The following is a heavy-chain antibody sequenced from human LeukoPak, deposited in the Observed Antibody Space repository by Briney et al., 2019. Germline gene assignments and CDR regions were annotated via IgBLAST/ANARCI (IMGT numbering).Heavy chain of an antibody. CDR3: ATLASTDGY. J-gene: IGHJ4*02. Sequence: PGGSLRLSCAASGFSFSTYGVHWVRQAPGKGLEWVSAISGSGGSTYYADSVKGRFTISRDDSKNSLYLQLNSLRAEDTAVYYCATLASTDGYWGQGTLVTVSS. CDR1: GFSFSTYG. D-gene: IGHD1-1*01. V-gene: IGHV3-23*01. CDR2: ISGSGGST.